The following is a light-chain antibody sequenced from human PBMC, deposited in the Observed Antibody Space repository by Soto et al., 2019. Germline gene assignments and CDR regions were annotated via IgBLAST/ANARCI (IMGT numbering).Light chain of an antibody. CDR1: ISNIGSRT. CDR2: SNN. J-gene: IGLJ2*01. Sequence: QSVLTQTPSASATPGQRVTISCSGSISNIGSRTVSWYQQLPGTAPRLLIYSNNQRPSGVPDRFSGSKSGTSASLAISGLQSEDEADYYCAAWDDSLNGHVFGGGTKVTVL. V-gene: IGLV1-44*01. CDR3: AAWDDSLNGHV.